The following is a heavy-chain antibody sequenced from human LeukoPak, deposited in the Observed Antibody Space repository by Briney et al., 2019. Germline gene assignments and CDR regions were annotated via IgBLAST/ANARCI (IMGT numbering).Heavy chain of an antibody. CDR3: ARELLISRTWFDP. V-gene: IGHV7-4-1*02. CDR2: INTNTGNP. Sequence: ASVNVSCKPSGYSFTTYAMNGVRQAPGQGLEWMGWINTNTGNPTYAQGFTGRFVFSLDTSVSTAYLQISSLKAEDTAVYYCARELLISRTWFDPWGQGTLVTVSS. D-gene: IGHD2-15*01. J-gene: IGHJ5*02. CDR1: GYSFTTYA.